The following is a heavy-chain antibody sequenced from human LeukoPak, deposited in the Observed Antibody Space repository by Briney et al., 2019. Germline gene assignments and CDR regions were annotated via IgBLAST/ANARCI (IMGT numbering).Heavy chain of an antibody. CDR1: GFTFSSYW. CDR3: ARGGGLDV. V-gene: IGHV3-7*03. J-gene: IGHJ6*02. Sequence: GGSLRLSCAASGFTFSSYWMNWARQAPGKGLEWVAGINHNGSVNYYVDSVKGRFTISRDNAKNSLYLQMSNLRAEDTAVYLCARGGGLDVWGQGATVTVSS. CDR2: INHNGSVN. D-gene: IGHD3-16*01.